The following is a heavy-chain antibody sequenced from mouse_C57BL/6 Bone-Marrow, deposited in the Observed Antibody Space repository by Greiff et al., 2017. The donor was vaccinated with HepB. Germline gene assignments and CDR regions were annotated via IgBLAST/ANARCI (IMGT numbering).Heavy chain of an antibody. CDR3: AESPYYCGSLYYFDY. CDR2: IHPNSGST. J-gene: IGHJ2*01. V-gene: IGHV1-64*01. Sequence: QVQLQQPGAELVKPGASVKLSCKASGYTFTSYWMHWVKQRPGQGLEWIGMIHPNSGSTNYNEKFKSKATLTVDKSSRTAYMQLSSLTSEDSAVYYCAESPYYCGSLYYFDYWGQGTTLTVSS. CDR1: GYTFTSYW. D-gene: IGHD1-1*01.